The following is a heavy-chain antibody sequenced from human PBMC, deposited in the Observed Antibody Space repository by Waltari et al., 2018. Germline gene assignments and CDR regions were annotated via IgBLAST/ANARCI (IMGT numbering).Heavy chain of an antibody. V-gene: IGHV1-69*12. J-gene: IGHJ5*02. CDR2: IIPIFGTA. CDR3: AGGYVLRFLEWLSPFDP. CDR1: GGTFSSYA. Sequence: QVQLVQSGAEVKKPGASVKVSCKASGGTFSSYAISWVRQAHGQGLEWMGGIIPIFGTATYAQKCQGSVTITADESTSTAYVELSSLGSEDTAGYYCAGGYVLRFLEWLSPFDPWGQGTLVTVSS. D-gene: IGHD3-3*01.